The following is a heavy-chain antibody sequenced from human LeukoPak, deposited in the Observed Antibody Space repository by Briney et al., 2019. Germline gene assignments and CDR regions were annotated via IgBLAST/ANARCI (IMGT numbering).Heavy chain of an antibody. CDR2: IYHSGST. V-gene: IGHV4-4*02. D-gene: IGHD3-22*01. Sequence: SETLSLTCAVSGGSISSSNWWSWVRQPPGKGLEWIGEIYHSGSTNYNPSLKSRVTISVDTSKNQFSLKLSSVTAADTAVYYCARALYYDNWFDPWGQGTLVTVSS. CDR1: GGSISSSNW. J-gene: IGHJ5*02. CDR3: ARALYYDNWFDP.